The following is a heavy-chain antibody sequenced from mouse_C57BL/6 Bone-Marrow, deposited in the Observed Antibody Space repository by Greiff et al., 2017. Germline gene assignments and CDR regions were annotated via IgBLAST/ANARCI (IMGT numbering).Heavy chain of an antibody. CDR2: IYPRSGNT. J-gene: IGHJ3*01. Sequence: VQLQQSGAELARPGASVKLSCKASGYTFTSYGISWVKQRTGQGLEWIGEIYPRSGNTYYNEKFKGKATLTADKSSSTAYMELRSLTSEDSAVYFCARRTMVTTRAWFAYWGQGTLVTVSA. CDR3: ARRTMVTTRAWFAY. V-gene: IGHV1-81*01. CDR1: GYTFTSYG. D-gene: IGHD2-2*01.